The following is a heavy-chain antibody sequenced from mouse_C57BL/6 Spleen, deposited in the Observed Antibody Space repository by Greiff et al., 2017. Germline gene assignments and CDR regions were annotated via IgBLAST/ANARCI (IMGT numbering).Heavy chain of an antibody. J-gene: IGHJ1*03. CDR3: ARSYGYYGSSHWYFDV. Sequence: QVQLQQPGTELVKPGASVKLSCKASGYTFTSYWMHWVKQRPGQGLEWIGNINPSNGGTNYNEKFKSKAILTVDKSSSTAYMQLSSLTSEDSAVYYCARSYGYYGSSHWYFDVWGTGTTVTVSS. CDR1: GYTFTSYW. V-gene: IGHV1-53*01. CDR2: INPSNGGT. D-gene: IGHD1-1*01.